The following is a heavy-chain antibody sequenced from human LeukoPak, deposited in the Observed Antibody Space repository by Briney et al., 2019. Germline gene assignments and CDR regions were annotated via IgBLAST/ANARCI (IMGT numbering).Heavy chain of an antibody. D-gene: IGHD2-2*01. J-gene: IGHJ4*02. CDR1: GLRFRSYA. Sequence: GGSLRLSCVASGLRFRSYAMSWVRQAPGKGLEWVSAISGSGDNTNYADSVKGRLTISRDDSKNTLYLQMNSLRAEDTAVYYCAKDNDIVVVPAAYEGDYWGQGTLVTVSS. V-gene: IGHV3-23*01. CDR3: AKDNDIVVVPAAYEGDY. CDR2: ISGSGDNT.